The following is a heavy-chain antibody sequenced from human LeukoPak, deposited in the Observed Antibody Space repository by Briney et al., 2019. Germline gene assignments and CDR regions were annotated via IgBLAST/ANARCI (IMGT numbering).Heavy chain of an antibody. Sequence: SETLSLTCTVSGGSISSYYWSWIRQPPGKGLEWIGYIYYSGSTNYNPSPKSRVTISVDTSKNQFSLKLSSVTAADTAVYYCASGGSGSYFDDYWGQGTLVTVSS. J-gene: IGHJ4*02. CDR1: GGSISSYY. CDR3: ASGGSGSYFDDY. CDR2: IYYSGST. D-gene: IGHD3-10*01. V-gene: IGHV4-59*12.